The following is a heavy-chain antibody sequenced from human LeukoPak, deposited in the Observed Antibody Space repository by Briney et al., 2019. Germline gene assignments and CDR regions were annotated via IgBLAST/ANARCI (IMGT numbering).Heavy chain of an antibody. V-gene: IGHV4-31*03. CDR1: GGSISSGGYY. CDR3: ARAVAGGGFYYYYGMDV. D-gene: IGHD6-19*01. CDR2: IYYSGST. J-gene: IGHJ6*02. Sequence: SQTLSLTCTVSGGSISSGGYYWSWIRQHPGKGLEWIGYIYYSGSTYYNPSLKSRVTISEDTSKNQFSLKLSSVTAADTAVYYCARAVAGGGFYYYYGMDVWGQGTTVTVSS.